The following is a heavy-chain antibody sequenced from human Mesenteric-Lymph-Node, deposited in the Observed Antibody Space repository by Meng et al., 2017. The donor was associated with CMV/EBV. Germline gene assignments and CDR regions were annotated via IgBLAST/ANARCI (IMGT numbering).Heavy chain of an antibody. CDR2: IYPGDSDT. CDR3: ARVRRDGSLEWLLPPYYYGMDV. D-gene: IGHD3-3*01. CDR1: GYSFTTYW. J-gene: IGHJ6*02. Sequence: KVSCKGSGYSFTTYWIAWVRQMPGKGLEWMGIIYPGDSDTRYSPSFQGQVTISADKSISTAYLQWSSLKASDTAMYYCARVRRDGSLEWLLPPYYYGMDVWGHGTTVTVSS. V-gene: IGHV5-51*01.